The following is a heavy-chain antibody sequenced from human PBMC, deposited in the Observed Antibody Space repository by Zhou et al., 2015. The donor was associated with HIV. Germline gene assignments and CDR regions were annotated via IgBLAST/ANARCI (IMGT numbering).Heavy chain of an antibody. J-gene: IGHJ6*03. CDR3: ARPGGYDSSGPYYYYMDV. Sequence: VQLVESGGDVVQPGGSLRLSCAASGFTFSTYAMHWVRQAPGKGLEWVSSISGSGGSTYYADSVKGRFTISRDNAKNSLYLQMNSLRAEDTAVYYCARPGGYDSSGPYYYYMDVWGKGTTVTVSS. D-gene: IGHD3-22*01. CDR2: ISGSGGST. V-gene: IGHV3-23*04. CDR1: GFTFSTYA.